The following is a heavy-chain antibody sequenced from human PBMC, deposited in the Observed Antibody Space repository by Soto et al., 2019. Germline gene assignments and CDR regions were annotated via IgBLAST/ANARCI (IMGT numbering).Heavy chain of an antibody. Sequence: IGTCDATGAAFSIYAISWVRQAPGQGLEWMGGIIPIFGTANYAQKFQGRVTITADKSTSTAYMELSSLRSEDTAVYYCAREFRYCTNGVCYFY. CDR2: IIPIFGTA. J-gene: IGHJ4*03. CDR3: AREFRYCTNGVCYFY. V-gene: IGHV1-69*06. CDR1: GAAFSIYA. D-gene: IGHD2-8*01.